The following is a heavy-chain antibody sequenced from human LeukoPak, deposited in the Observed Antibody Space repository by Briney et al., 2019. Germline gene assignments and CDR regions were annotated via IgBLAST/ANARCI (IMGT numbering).Heavy chain of an antibody. CDR2: XXXDGSST. V-gene: IGHV3-74*01. D-gene: IGHD1-26*01. Sequence: GGSLRLSCAASGFTFRSHWMHWVRQAPGKGLVXXSXXXXDGSSTNXADSVKGRFTISRDNAKNTLYVQMNSLRAEDAAVYYCAKDKGWGYSSYDYYGMDVWGQGTTVTVSS. CDR1: GFTFRSHW. CDR3: AKDKGWGYSSYDYYGMDV. J-gene: IGHJ6*02.